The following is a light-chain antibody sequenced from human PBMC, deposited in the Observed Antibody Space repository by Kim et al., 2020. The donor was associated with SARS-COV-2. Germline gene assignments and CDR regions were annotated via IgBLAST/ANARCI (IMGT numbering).Light chain of an antibody. Sequence: QSVLTQPPSASGTPGQRVTISCSGSSSNIGSNYVYWYQQLPGTAPKLLIYRNNQRPSGVPERFSGSKSGTSASLAISGLRSEDEADYYCAAWDDSLSEVFGGGTQLTVL. CDR2: RNN. CDR3: AAWDDSLSEV. V-gene: IGLV1-47*01. J-gene: IGLJ3*02. CDR1: SSNIGSNY.